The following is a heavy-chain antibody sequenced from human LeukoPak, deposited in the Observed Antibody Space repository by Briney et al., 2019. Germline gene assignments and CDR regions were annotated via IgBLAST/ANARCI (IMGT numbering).Heavy chain of an antibody. V-gene: IGHV3-23*01. CDR3: AKDPSRLPYFDY. CDR1: GFTFSSYA. J-gene: IGHJ4*02. CDR2: ISDSGDYT. Sequence: GGSLRLSCAGSGFTFSSYAMSWVRQAPGQGLEWVSVISDSGDYTSYADSVRGRFTISRDNSRNTLYLQMISLRPEDTAVYYCAKDPSRLPYFDYWGQGTLVTVSS.